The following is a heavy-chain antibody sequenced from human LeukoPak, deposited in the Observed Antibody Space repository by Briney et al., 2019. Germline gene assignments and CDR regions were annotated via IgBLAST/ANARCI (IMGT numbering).Heavy chain of an antibody. D-gene: IGHD1-26*01. Sequence: PGRSLRLSCAASGFSFSTYGMHWVRQAPGKGLEWVTVISYDGSDKYYADSVKGRFTISRDNSRNTLYLQMNSLRVEDTAVYYCAKEVGTFTLDYWGQGTLVAASS. J-gene: IGHJ4*02. CDR3: AKEVGTFTLDY. CDR2: ISYDGSDK. V-gene: IGHV3-30*18. CDR1: GFSFSTYG.